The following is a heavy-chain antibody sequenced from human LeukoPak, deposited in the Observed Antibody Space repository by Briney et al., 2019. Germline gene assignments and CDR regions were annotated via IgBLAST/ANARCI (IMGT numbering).Heavy chain of an antibody. CDR2: MYYSGST. J-gene: IGHJ5*02. CDR3: ARPYYYDSRIDP. D-gene: IGHD3-22*01. CDR1: GVSISSGEYF. V-gene: IGHV4-30-4*01. Sequence: SQTLSLTCTVSGVSISSGEYFWSWIRQPPGKGLGWIAYMYYSGSTYYKPSLKSRVTMSADASKNQLSLKLSSVTAADTAVYYCARPYYYDSRIDPWGQGILVTVSS.